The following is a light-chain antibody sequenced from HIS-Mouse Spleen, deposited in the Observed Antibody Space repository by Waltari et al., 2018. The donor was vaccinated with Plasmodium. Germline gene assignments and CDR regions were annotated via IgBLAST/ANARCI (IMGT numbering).Light chain of an antibody. Sequence: SYELTQPPSVSVSPGQTASITCSGDNLGATYACWYQQKPGQSPVLVIYQDSKRPSGIPERFSGSNSGNTATLTISGTQAMDEADYYCQAWDSSTDYVFGTGTKVTVL. CDR3: QAWDSSTDYV. V-gene: IGLV3-1*01. J-gene: IGLJ1*01. CDR2: QDS. CDR1: NLGATY.